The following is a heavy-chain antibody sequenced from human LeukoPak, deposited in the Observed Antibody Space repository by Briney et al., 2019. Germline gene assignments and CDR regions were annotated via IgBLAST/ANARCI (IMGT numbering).Heavy chain of an antibody. J-gene: IGHJ4*02. CDR2: IYSGGST. D-gene: IGHD2/OR15-2a*01. CDR3: AVYFSSFSLDY. CDR1: EFSVGSNY. V-gene: IGHV3-66*01. Sequence: GGSLRLSCAASEFSVGSNYMTWVRQAPGKGLEWVSLIYSGGSTYYADSVKGRFTISRDNSKNTLYLQMNSLRAEDTAVYYCAVYFSSFSLDYWGQGTLVTVSS.